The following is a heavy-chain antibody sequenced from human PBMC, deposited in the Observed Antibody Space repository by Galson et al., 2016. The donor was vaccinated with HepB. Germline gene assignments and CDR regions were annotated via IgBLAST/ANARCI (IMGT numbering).Heavy chain of an antibody. D-gene: IGHD2-8*01. J-gene: IGHJ4*02. CDR1: GYTFTAYG. CDR2: ISAGNDDT. V-gene: IGHV1-3*01. Sequence: SVKVSRKASGYTFTAYGIHWVRQAPGQRLEWMGWISAGNDDTRYSQNFQDRVTITRDTSASTAYMELSSLTSEDTAVYYCARDRRLIWSDYWGQGTLVTVSS. CDR3: ARDRRLIWSDY.